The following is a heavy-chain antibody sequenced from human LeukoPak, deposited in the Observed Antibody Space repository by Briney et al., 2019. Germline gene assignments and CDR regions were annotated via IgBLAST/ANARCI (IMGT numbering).Heavy chain of an antibody. V-gene: IGHV4-59*01. Sequence: EASETLSLTCTVSGGSISDYYWSWIRQPPGKGLEWIGYIYYSGSTNYNPSLKSRVTISVDTSKNQFSLKLSSVTAADTAVYYCARAPQVRYFDWLLTGGLDYWGQGTLVTVSS. CDR3: ARAPQVRYFDWLLTGGLDY. J-gene: IGHJ4*02. CDR2: IYYSGST. D-gene: IGHD3-9*01. CDR1: GGSISDYY.